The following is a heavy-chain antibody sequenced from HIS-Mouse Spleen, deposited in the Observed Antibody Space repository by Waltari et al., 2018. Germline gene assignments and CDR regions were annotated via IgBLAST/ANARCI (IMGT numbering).Heavy chain of an antibody. D-gene: IGHD6-13*01. CDR2: IYYSGGT. J-gene: IGHJ4*02. Sequence: QLQLQESGPGLVKPSETLSLTCTVSGGSISSSSYYWGWIRQPPGKGLEWIGSIYYSGGTSYNPSLKSRVTISVDTSKNQFSLKLSSVTAADTAVYYCARDSSSWFLFDYWGQGTLVTVSS. CDR3: ARDSSSWFLFDY. V-gene: IGHV4-39*07. CDR1: GGSISSSSYY.